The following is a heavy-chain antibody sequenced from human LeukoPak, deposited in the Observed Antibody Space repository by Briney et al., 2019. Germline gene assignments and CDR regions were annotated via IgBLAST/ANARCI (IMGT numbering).Heavy chain of an antibody. J-gene: IGHJ4*02. D-gene: IGHD2-15*01. CDR3: ARGEVVVAASFDY. CDR2: INHSGST. V-gene: IGHV4-34*01. Sequence: SETLSLTCAVYGGSFSGYYWSWSRQPPGKGLEWIGEINHSGSTNYNPSLKSRVTISVDTSKNQFSLKLSSVTAADTAVYYCARGEVVVAASFDYWGQGTLVTVSS. CDR1: GGSFSGYY.